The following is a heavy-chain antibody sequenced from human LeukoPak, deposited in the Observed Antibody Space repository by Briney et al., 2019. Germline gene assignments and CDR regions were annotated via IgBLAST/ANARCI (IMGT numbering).Heavy chain of an antibody. D-gene: IGHD2-21*02. V-gene: IGHV3-30*04. CDR3: ARDPCGGDCYSDY. CDR1: GFTFNHYP. Sequence: PGGSLRLSCAASGFTFNHYPMHWVRQAPGKGLEWVAVISYDGSNKYYTDSVKGRFTISRDNSKNTLYLQMNSLRAEDTAVYYCARDPCGGDCYSDYWGQGTLVTVSS. J-gene: IGHJ4*02. CDR2: ISYDGSNK.